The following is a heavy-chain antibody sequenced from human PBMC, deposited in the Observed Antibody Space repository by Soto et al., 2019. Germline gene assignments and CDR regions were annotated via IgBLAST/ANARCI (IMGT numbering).Heavy chain of an antibody. J-gene: IGHJ6*03. CDR2: IVVGSGNT. Sequence: SVKVSCKASGFTFTSSAMQWVRQARGQRLEWIGWIVVGSGNTNYAQKFQERVTITRDMSTSTAYMELSSLRSEDTAVYYCAADQPYYDAGSGPSAGYYMDGWGKGTSV. D-gene: IGHD3-3*01. V-gene: IGHV1-58*02. CDR3: AADQPYYDAGSGPSAGYYMDG. CDR1: GFTFTSSA.